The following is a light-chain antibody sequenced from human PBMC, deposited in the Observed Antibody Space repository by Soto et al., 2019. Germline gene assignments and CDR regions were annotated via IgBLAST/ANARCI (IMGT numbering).Light chain of an antibody. V-gene: IGKV3-20*01. CDR3: QQYGSSPWT. J-gene: IGKJ1*01. CDR1: QRVSSSY. Sequence: EIVLTQSPGTLSLSPGERATLSCSSSQRVSSSYLAWYQQKPGQAPRLLIYGASSRATGIPDRFSGSGSGTDFTLPISRLEPEDFAVYYWQQYGSSPWTFGQGTQVEIK. CDR2: GAS.